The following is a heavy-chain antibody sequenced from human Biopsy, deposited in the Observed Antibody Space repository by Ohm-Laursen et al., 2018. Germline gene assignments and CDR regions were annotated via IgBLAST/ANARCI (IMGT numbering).Heavy chain of an antibody. CDR1: GDTFSRSA. D-gene: IGHD3-10*01. V-gene: IGHV1-69*04. CDR3: ARGGSGSGYYGMDV. Sequence: GSSVKVSCKPSGDTFSRSAFFWVRQAPGQGLVSLGWIIPIVGITNHAQTFQGRITLTADKSTFMVYMELSRLRSDDTAIYDCARGGSGSGYYGMDVWGQGATVSVSS. J-gene: IGHJ6*02. CDR2: IIPIVGIT.